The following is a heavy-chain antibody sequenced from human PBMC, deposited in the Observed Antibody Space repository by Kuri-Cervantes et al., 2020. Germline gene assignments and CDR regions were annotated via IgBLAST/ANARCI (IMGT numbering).Heavy chain of an antibody. CDR2: ISYDGSNK. CDR1: GFTFSSYA. J-gene: IGHJ4*02. Sequence: GESLKISCAASGFTFSSYAMHWVRQAPGKGLEWVAVISYDGSNKYYADSVKGRFTISRDNSKNTLYLQMNSLRAEDTAVYYCAREETYSGSYHFDYWGQGTLVTVSS. CDR3: AREETYSGSYHFDY. D-gene: IGHD1-26*01. V-gene: IGHV3-30-3*01.